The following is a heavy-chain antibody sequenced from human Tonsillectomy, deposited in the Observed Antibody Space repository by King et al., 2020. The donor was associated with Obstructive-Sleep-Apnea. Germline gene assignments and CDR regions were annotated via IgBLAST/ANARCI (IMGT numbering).Heavy chain of an antibody. V-gene: IGHV3-30*18. CDR2: ISYDGINI. J-gene: IGHJ4*02. Sequence: VQLVESGGGVVQPGRSLRLSCAASGFXXSTYGMHWVRQAPGKGLEWVAVISYDGINIYYADSVKGRFTISRDNSKNTLYLQMNSLRAEDTALYYCAKEKEPRGXSFGSDYXGQXTXVTVS. D-gene: IGHD5-18*01. CDR1: GFXXSTYG. CDR3: AKEKEPRGXSFGSDY.